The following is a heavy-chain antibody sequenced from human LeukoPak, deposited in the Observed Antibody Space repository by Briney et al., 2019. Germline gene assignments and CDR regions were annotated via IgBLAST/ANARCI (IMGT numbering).Heavy chain of an antibody. D-gene: IGHD5-18*01. CDR3: AKVRDLDTVLGRFDN. CDR1: GFTFRSYA. J-gene: IGHJ5*02. V-gene: IGHV3-23*01. CDR2: ISGNGGRT. Sequence: PGGSLRLSCAASGFTFRSYAMSWVRQAPGKGLEWVSVISGNGGRTYYADSAKGRFTISRDNSKNTLYLQMNSLRAEDTAVYYCAKVRDLDTVLGRFDNWGQGTLVTVSS.